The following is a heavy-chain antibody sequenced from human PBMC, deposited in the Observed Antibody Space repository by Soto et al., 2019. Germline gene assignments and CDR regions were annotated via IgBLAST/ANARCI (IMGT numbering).Heavy chain of an antibody. CDR3: ARARGLSWYSWFDP. J-gene: IGHJ5*02. D-gene: IGHD6-13*01. CDR2: IVPLFGTT. Sequence: QAQLVQSGDALKKPGSSVKVSGKASGGNFSSYAISWLRQAPGQGLEWMGGIVPLFGTTNYAQKFKGRLMMTADESTTTAYMELSSLRFEDTAEYYCARARGLSWYSWFDPLGQGRPVTVSS. V-gene: IGHV1-69*01. CDR1: GGNFSSYA.